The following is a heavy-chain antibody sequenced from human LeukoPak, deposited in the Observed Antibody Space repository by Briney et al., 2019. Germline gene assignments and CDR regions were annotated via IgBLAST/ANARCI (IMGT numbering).Heavy chain of an antibody. V-gene: IGHV5-51*01. J-gene: IGHJ4*02. D-gene: IGHD2-21*02. CDR1: GYSFTSYW. Sequence: GESLKISCKGSGYSFTSYWIGWVRQMPGKGLGWMGIIYPGDSDTRYSPSFQGQVTISADKSISTACLQWSSLKASDTAMYYCARRPTYCGGDCWLDYWGQGTLVTVSS. CDR3: ARRPTYCGGDCWLDY. CDR2: IYPGDSDT.